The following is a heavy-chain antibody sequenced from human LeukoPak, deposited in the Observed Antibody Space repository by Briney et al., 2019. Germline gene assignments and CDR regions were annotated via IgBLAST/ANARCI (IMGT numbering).Heavy chain of an antibody. Sequence: SETLSLTCTVSGYSISSVYYWGWIRQPPGKGLEWIGSIYHSGSTYYNPSLKSRVTISVDTSKKQFSLKLSSVTAADTAVYYCARDGDSSGYYYPSELNWFDPWGQGTLVTVSS. D-gene: IGHD3-22*01. CDR2: IYHSGST. CDR1: GYSISSVYY. J-gene: IGHJ5*02. CDR3: ARDGDSSGYYYPSELNWFDP. V-gene: IGHV4-38-2*02.